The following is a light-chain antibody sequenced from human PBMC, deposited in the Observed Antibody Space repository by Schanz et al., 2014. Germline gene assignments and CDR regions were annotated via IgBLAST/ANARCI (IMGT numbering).Light chain of an antibody. J-gene: IGKJ4*01. CDR3: QLRNNWSLT. CDR1: QSVSSN. CDR2: GAS. V-gene: IGKV3D-15*01. Sequence: EIVMTQSPATLSVSPGERATLSCRASQSVSSNLAWYQQKPGQAPRLLIYGASSRATGIPDRFSGSGSGTDFTLTIGRLEPEDFAVYYCQLRNNWSLTFGGGTKVEIK.